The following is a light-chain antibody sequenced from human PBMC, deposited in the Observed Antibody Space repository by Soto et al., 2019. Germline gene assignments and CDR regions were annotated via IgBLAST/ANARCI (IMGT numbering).Light chain of an antibody. CDR1: QSVSSN. CDR3: QQYNNWSPWT. V-gene: IGKV3-15*01. Sequence: EIVMSQSPATLSVSPGARAPLSCRARQSVSSNLAWYQQNPGQAPRLLIYGASTRAAGIPARFSGSGSGTEFTLTISSLQSEDFAVYYCQQYNNWSPWTFGQGTKVDI. CDR2: GAS. J-gene: IGKJ1*01.